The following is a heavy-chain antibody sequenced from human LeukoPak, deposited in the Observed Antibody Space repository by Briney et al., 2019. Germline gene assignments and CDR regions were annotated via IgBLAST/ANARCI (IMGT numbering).Heavy chain of an antibody. V-gene: IGHV3-74*01. CDR2: INSDGSST. Sequence: GRSLRLSCAASGFTFSSYVMHWVRQAPGKGLVWVSRINSDGSSTSYADSVKGRFTISRDNARNTLYLQMNSLRAEDTAVYYCARGTWATLYYYYMDVWGKGTTVTVSS. J-gene: IGHJ6*03. D-gene: IGHD5-24*01. CDR3: ARGTWATLYYYYMDV. CDR1: GFTFSSYV.